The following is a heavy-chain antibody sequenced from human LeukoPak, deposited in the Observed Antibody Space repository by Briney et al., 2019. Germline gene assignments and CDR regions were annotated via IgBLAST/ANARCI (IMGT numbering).Heavy chain of an antibody. V-gene: IGHV3-30*03. J-gene: IGHJ4*02. CDR2: ISYDGSNT. CDR3: ARSHPSDTSGWSNPYFDK. Sequence: LSLTCTVSGGSISSSSYYWGWIRQPPGKGLEWVALISYDGSNTWYADSVKGRFTISRDNSKNTLYLQMTSLGVEDTALYYCARSHPSDTSGWSNPYFDKWGQGTLVTVSS. CDR1: GGSISSSS. D-gene: IGHD3-22*01.